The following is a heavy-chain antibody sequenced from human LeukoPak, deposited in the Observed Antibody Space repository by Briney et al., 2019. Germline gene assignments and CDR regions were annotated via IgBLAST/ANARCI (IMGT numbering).Heavy chain of an antibody. CDR3: ARGGLRFLEWLLNY. J-gene: IGHJ4*02. D-gene: IGHD3-3*01. CDR1: GFTFSSYS. V-gene: IGHV3-48*01. Sequence: GGSLRLSCAASGFTFSSYSMNWVRQAPGKGLEWVSYISSSSSTIYYADPVKGRFTISRDNAKNSLYLQMNSLRAEDTAVYYCARGGLRFLEWLLNYWGQGTLVTVSS. CDR2: ISSSSSTI.